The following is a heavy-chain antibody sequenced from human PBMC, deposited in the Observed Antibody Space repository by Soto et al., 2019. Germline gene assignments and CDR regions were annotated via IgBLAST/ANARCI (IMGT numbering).Heavy chain of an antibody. CDR2: INYSGST. J-gene: IGHJ3*01. CDR1: GGSFSGYY. V-gene: IGHV4-34*01. D-gene: IGHD3-10*01. CDR3: ASRSALSWFGESHGAFHV. Sequence: SETLSLTCAVYGGSFSGYYWSWIRQPPGKGLEWIGEINYSGSTNYNPSLKSRVTISLDTSKNQFSLKLSSVTAADTAMYYCASRSALSWFGESHGAFHVWGQGTMVTVSS.